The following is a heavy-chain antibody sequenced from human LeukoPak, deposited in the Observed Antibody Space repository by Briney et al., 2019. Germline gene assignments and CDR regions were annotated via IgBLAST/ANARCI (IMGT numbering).Heavy chain of an antibody. CDR1: GFTFSGYW. V-gene: IGHV3-7*04. CDR2: IKQYGSEK. CDR3: ARVRGGYCSGGSCYSAFDI. Sequence: PGGSLRLSCAASGFTFSGYWMSWVRQAPGKGLEWVADIKQYGSEKYYVDSVKGRFTISRDNAQNSLYLQMNSLRAEDTAVFYCARVRGGYCSGGSCYSAFDIWGQGTMVTVPS. D-gene: IGHD2-15*01. J-gene: IGHJ3*02.